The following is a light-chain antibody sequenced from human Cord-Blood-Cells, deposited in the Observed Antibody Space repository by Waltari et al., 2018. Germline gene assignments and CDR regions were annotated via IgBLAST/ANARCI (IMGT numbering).Light chain of an antibody. J-gene: IGLJ1*01. Sequence: QSALTQPASVSGSPGQSITISCTGTSSDVGGYNYVSWYQQNPGKAPKLMSYDVRNRPSGVSNRCSGSKSGNTASLTISGLQAEDEADYYCSSYTSSSTLEVFGTGTKVTGL. V-gene: IGLV2-14*01. CDR1: SSDVGGYNY. CDR2: DVR. CDR3: SSYTSSSTLEV.